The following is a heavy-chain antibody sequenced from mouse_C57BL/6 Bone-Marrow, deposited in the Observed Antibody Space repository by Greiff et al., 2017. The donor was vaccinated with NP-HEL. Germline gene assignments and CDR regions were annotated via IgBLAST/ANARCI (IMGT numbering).Heavy chain of an antibody. Sequence: SGPELVKPGASVKIPCKASGYTFTDYNMDWVKQSHGKSLEWIGDINPNNGGTIYNQKFKGKATLTVDKSSSTAYMELRSLTSEDTAVYYCARRGDYYGSVYYFDYWGQGTTLTVSS. CDR2: INPNNGGT. D-gene: IGHD1-1*01. CDR3: ARRGDYYGSVYYFDY. V-gene: IGHV1-18*01. J-gene: IGHJ2*01. CDR1: GYTFTDYN.